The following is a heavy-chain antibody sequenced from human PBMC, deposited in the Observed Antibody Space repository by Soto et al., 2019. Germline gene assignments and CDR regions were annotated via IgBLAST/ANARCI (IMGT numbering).Heavy chain of an antibody. D-gene: IGHD3-3*01. J-gene: IGHJ5*02. Sequence: ASVKVSCKASGYTFTSYDINWVRQATGQGLEWMGWMNPNSGNTGYAQKFQGRVTMTRNTSISTAYMELSSLRSEDTAVYYCARGYDFWSGYYPWGQGTLVTVSS. CDR1: GYTFTSYD. CDR3: ARGYDFWSGYYP. CDR2: MNPNSGNT. V-gene: IGHV1-8*01.